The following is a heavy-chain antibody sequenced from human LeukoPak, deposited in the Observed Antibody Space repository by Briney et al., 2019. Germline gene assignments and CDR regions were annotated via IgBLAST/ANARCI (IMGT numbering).Heavy chain of an antibody. CDR3: ARSKRGIVGATTIDD. CDR1: GGSFSGYY. J-gene: IGHJ4*02. D-gene: IGHD1-26*01. V-gene: IGHV4-34*01. Sequence: SETLSLTCAVYGGSFSGYYWSWIRQPPGKGLEWIREISHSGSTNYNPSLESRVTISVDTSKNQFSLKLSSVTAADTAVYYCARSKRGIVGATTIDDRGQGTLVTVSS. CDR2: ISHSGST.